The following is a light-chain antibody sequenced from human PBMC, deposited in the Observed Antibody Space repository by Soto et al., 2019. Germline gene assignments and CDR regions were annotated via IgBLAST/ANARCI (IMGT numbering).Light chain of an antibody. J-gene: IGLJ1*01. CDR1: SSNIGAGYD. V-gene: IGLV1-40*01. CDR3: QSYDSRLSAYV. Sequence: QSVLTQPPSVSGAPGQRVTISCTGSSSNIGAGYDVHWYLQVPGTAPKLLVYTHNNRPSGVPDRFSGSTSGTSASLAITGLPSEDEADYYCQSYDSRLSAYVFGTGTKLTVL. CDR2: THN.